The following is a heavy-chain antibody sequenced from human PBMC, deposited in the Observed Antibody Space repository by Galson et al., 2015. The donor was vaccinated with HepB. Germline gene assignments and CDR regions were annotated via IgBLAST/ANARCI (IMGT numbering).Heavy chain of an antibody. J-gene: IGHJ4*02. D-gene: IGHD3-22*01. Sequence: SLRLSCAASGFTFSSYWMHWVRQAPGKGLVWVSRINSDGSSTSYADSVKGRFTISRDNAKNTLYLQMNSLRAEDTAVYYCARDPHTYYYDSSRGHRGYWGQGTLVTVSS. CDR1: GFTFSSYW. CDR2: INSDGSST. CDR3: ARDPHTYYYDSSRGHRGY. V-gene: IGHV3-74*01.